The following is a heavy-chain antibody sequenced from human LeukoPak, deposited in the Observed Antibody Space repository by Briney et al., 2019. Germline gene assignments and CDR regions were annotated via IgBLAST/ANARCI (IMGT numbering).Heavy chain of an antibody. CDR1: GYTFTGYY. CDR3: ARDEGIAAAGPDY. CDR2: INPNSGGT. D-gene: IGHD6-13*01. Sequence: ASVKVSCKASGYTFTGYYTHWVRQAPGQGLEWMGWINPNSGGTNYAQKFQGRVTMTRGTSISTAYMELSRLRSDDTAVYYCARDEGIAAAGPDYRGQGTLVTVSS. V-gene: IGHV1-2*02. J-gene: IGHJ4*02.